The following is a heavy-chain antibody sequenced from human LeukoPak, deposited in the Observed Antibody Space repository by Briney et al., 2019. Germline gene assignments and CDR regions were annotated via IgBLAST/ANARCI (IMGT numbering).Heavy chain of an antibody. Sequence: GASVKVSCKASGGTFSSYAISWVRQAPGQGLEWMGGIIPIFGTANYAQKFQGRVTITADESTSTAYMELSSLRSEDTAVYYCARGSIAAAGTSLGSYIDYWGQGTLVTVSS. CDR3: ARGSIAAAGTSLGSYIDY. J-gene: IGHJ4*02. CDR1: GGTFSSYA. D-gene: IGHD6-13*01. CDR2: IIPIFGTA. V-gene: IGHV1-69*13.